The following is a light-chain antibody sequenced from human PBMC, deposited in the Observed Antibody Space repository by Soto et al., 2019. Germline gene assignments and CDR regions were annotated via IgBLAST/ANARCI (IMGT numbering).Light chain of an antibody. J-gene: IGLJ2*01. V-gene: IGLV2-14*01. CDR3: SSYTSSSTRVV. CDR1: SSDAGGYNY. Sequence: QSALTQPASVSGSPGQSITISCTGTSSDAGGYNYVSWYQQHPGKAPKLMIYDVSNRPSGVSNRFSGSKSGNTASLTISGRQAEYEAEYYCSSYTSSSTRVVFGGGTKLTVL. CDR2: DVS.